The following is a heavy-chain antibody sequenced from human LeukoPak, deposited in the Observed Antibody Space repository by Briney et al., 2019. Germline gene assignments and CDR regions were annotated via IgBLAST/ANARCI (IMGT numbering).Heavy chain of an antibody. CDR1: GGSISSGGYY. CDR2: IYHSGST. CDR3: ARARYYYDSNGHGYAGFDP. V-gene: IGHV4-30-2*01. Sequence: SETLFLTCTVSGGSISSGGYYWSWIRQPPGKGLEWIGYIYHSGSTYYNPSLKSRVTILVDKSKNQFFLRLSSVTAADTAVYHCARARYYYDSNGHGYAGFDPWGQGTPVIVSP. J-gene: IGHJ5*02. D-gene: IGHD3-22*01.